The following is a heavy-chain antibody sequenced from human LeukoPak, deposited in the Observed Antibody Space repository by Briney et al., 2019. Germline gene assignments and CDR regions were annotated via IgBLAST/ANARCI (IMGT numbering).Heavy chain of an antibody. Sequence: GESLKISCKGSGYSFTSYCIGWVRQMPGKGLEWMGIIYPGDSDTRYSPSFQGQVTISADKSLSTAYLQWSSLKASDTAMYYCARTLLAARYYYGMDVWGQGTTVTVSS. J-gene: IGHJ6*02. V-gene: IGHV5-51*01. CDR2: IYPGDSDT. CDR1: GYSFTSYC. CDR3: ARTLLAARYYYGMDV. D-gene: IGHD6-6*01.